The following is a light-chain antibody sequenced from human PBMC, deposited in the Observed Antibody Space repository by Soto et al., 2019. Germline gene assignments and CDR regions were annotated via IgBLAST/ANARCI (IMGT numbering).Light chain of an antibody. CDR3: QQRSSWPPIT. CDR2: DAS. CDR1: QSVSTS. J-gene: IGKJ5*01. Sequence: EVVLTQSPATLSLSPGERATLSCGASQSVSTSLAWYQQKPGQAPRLLIYDASNRATGIPARFSGSGSGTDFTLTISSLEPEDFAVYYCQQRSSWPPITFVQGTRLEIK. V-gene: IGKV3-11*01.